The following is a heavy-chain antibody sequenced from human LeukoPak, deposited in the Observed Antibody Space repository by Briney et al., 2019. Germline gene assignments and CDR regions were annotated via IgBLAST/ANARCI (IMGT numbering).Heavy chain of an antibody. Sequence: GGSLRLSCAASGFTVSSNYMSWVRQAPGKGLEWVSVIYSGGSTYYADSVKGRFTISRDNSKNTLYLQMNSLRAEDTAVYYCARGLYCTNGVCRTRGAFDIWGQGTMVTVSS. J-gene: IGHJ3*02. D-gene: IGHD2-8*01. CDR3: ARGLYCTNGVCRTRGAFDI. CDR2: IYSGGST. CDR1: GFTVSSNY. V-gene: IGHV3-53*01.